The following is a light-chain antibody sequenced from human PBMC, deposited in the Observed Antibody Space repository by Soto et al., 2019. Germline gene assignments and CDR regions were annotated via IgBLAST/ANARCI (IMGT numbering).Light chain of an antibody. J-gene: IGKJ1*01. Sequence: EIVLTQSPGTLSLSPGERATLSCRASQSVGSNYLAWYQQKPGQAPSLLIYGASNRATGIPDRFTGSGSGTDLTLTISRLEPDDVAVYYCQQSDSSLQTFGHGTKVEIK. CDR3: QQSDSSLQT. CDR2: GAS. CDR1: QSVGSNY. V-gene: IGKV3-20*01.